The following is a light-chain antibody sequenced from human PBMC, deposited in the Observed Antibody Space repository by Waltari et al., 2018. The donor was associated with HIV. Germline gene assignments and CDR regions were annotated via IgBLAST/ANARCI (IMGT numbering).Light chain of an antibody. V-gene: IGLV2-14*03. J-gene: IGLJ2*01. Sequence: QSALTQPASVSGSPGQSITISCTGTCSDLGYYNHVSWYQHHPGRAPKLIIYDVTKRPSGVSNRFSGSKSGYTASLTISGLQAEDEADYYCSSYSLVNTALFGGGTKLTVL. CDR2: DVT. CDR3: SSYSLVNTAL. CDR1: CSDLGYYNH.